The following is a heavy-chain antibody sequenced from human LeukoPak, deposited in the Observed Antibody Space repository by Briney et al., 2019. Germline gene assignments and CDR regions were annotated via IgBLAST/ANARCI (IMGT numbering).Heavy chain of an antibody. D-gene: IGHD6-19*01. CDR1: GFTFSSYA. J-gene: IGHJ4*02. Sequence: LSGGSRRLSCSASGFTFSSYAMHWVRQAPGKGLEYVSGISSNGGSTYLADSVKGRFSISRDNSKNTLYLQMSSLRAEDTAVYYCVKDHGYSRGWYVRGFDYWGQGTLVTVSS. CDR2: ISSNGGST. CDR3: VKDHGYSRGWYVRGFDY. V-gene: IGHV3-64D*09.